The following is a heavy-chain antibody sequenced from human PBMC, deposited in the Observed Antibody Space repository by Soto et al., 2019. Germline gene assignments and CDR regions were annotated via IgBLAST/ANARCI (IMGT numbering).Heavy chain of an antibody. V-gene: IGHV1-18*01. CDR1: GYTFTSYG. D-gene: IGHD5-18*01. CDR3: ARDTAMAPPDA. Sequence: QVKLVQSGAEVKKPEASVKVSCKASGYTFTSYGISWVRQAPGQGLEWMGWISDYSGNKNYAQKLQGRVTMTTGTSTSTGYMEQRSLRPDDTAVYYCARDTAMAPPDAWGQGNLVTVAS. CDR2: ISDYSGNK. J-gene: IGHJ4*02.